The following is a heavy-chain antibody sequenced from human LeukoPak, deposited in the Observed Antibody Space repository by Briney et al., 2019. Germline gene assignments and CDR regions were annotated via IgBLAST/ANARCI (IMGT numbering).Heavy chain of an antibody. D-gene: IGHD3-16*01. V-gene: IGHV4-39*07. CDR2: SYYSGST. CDR3: ARASDYDYVWGRNGGFDP. Sequence: PSETLSLTCTVSGGSISSSSYYWGWIRQPPGKGLEWIGSSYYSGSTYYNPSLKSRVTISVDTSKNQFSLKLSSVTAADTAVYYCARASDYDYVWGRNGGFDPWGQGTLVTVSS. CDR1: GGSISSSSYY. J-gene: IGHJ5*02.